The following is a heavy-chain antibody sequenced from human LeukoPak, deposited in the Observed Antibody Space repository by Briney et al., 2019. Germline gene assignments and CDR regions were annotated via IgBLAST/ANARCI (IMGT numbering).Heavy chain of an antibody. V-gene: IGHV1-18*01. J-gene: IGHJ6*02. CDR2: ISAYNGNT. CDR1: GYTFTSYG. CDR3: ARDSSGLSVRPYYYYGMDV. D-gene: IGHD6-19*01. Sequence: ASVTVSCKASGYTFTSYGISWVRQAPGQGLEWMGWISAYNGNTNYAQKLQGRVTMTTDTSTSTAYMELRSLRSDDTAVYYWARDSSGLSVRPYYYYGMDVWGQGTTVTVSS.